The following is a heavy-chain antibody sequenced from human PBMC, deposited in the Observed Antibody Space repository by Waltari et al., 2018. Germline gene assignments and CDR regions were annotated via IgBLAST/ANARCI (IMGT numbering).Heavy chain of an antibody. J-gene: IGHJ4*02. CDR1: GFTLSSYW. CDR2: IKSDGSST. D-gene: IGHD3-22*01. CDR3: ARGGDSSGYYSFDY. V-gene: IGHV3-74*01. Sequence: EVQLVQSGGGLVQPGGSLRLSCVASGFTLSSYWMHWVRQAPGKGLVGVSRIKSDGSSTTYADSGRGRFTISRDNARNTMYLQMNSLRAEDTAVYYCARGGDSSGYYSFDYWGQGNLVTVSS.